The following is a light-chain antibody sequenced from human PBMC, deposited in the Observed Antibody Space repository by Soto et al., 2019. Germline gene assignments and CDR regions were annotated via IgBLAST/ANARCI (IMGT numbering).Light chain of an antibody. Sequence: PGETATLSCRASQTISSGYLAWYQQKPGQPPSLLIYGASRRVTGIPDRFSGSGSGTDFTLTISRLEPEDFALYYCHQYASSPRTFGQGTKVEIK. CDR2: GAS. CDR1: QTISSGY. V-gene: IGKV3-20*01. J-gene: IGKJ1*01. CDR3: HQYASSPRT.